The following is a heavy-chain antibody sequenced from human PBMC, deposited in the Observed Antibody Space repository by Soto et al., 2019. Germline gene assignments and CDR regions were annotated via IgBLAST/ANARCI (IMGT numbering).Heavy chain of an antibody. J-gene: IGHJ6*01. CDR1: GGSVNSGSFY. CDR3: ARADWNFVVYFYGMDV. D-gene: IGHD1-7*01. CDR2: IYYSGSA. V-gene: IGHV4-61*01. Sequence: SETLSLTCTVSGGSVNSGSFYWSWIRQPPGKGLEWIGYIYYSGSANYNPSLKSRVTISMDTSKNQFSLQLTSVTAADSAVYYCARADWNFVVYFYGMDVWGQGATVTVSS.